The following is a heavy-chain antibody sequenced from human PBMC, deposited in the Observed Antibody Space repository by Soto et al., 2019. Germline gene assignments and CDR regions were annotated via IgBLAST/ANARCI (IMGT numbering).Heavy chain of an antibody. D-gene: IGHD3-10*01. Sequence: QVQLVESGGGVVQPGRSLRLSCAASGFTFSSYAMHWVRQAPGKGLEWVAVISYDGSNKYYADSVKGRFTISRDNSQNTLYLQMNSLRAEDTAVYYCARDVEGIPNWYFDLWGRGTLVTVSS. J-gene: IGHJ2*01. CDR2: ISYDGSNK. CDR3: ARDVEGIPNWYFDL. V-gene: IGHV3-30-3*01. CDR1: GFTFSSYA.